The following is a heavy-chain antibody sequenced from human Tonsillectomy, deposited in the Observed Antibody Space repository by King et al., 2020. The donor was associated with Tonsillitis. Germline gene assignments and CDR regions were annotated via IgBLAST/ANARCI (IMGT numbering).Heavy chain of an antibody. CDR3: ARSGGEAVGYYYYSYMDV. CDR1: GGSFSGYY. D-gene: IGHD6-19*01. CDR2: INHSGST. Sequence: VQLPQWGAGLLKPSETLSLTCAVYGGSFSGYYWSWIRQPPGKGLEWIGEINHSGSTNYNPSLKSRVTISVDTSKNQFSLKLSSVTAADTAVYYCARSGGEAVGYYYYSYMDVWGKGTTVTVSS. V-gene: IGHV4-34*01. J-gene: IGHJ6*03.